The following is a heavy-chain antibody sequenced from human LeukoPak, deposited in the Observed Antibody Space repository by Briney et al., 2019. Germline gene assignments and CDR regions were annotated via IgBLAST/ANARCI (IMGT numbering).Heavy chain of an antibody. CDR1: GFTFSNYW. Sequence: GGSLRLSCAASGFTFSNYWMRWVRQVPGEGLVWVSYIHTDGRTTGYADSVRGRFTISRDNAKNTLYLQMSGLRVEDTAVYHCASDSPYYGMDVWGQGTTVTVSS. CDR3: ASDSPYYGMDV. J-gene: IGHJ6*02. V-gene: IGHV3-74*01. CDR2: IHTDGRTT.